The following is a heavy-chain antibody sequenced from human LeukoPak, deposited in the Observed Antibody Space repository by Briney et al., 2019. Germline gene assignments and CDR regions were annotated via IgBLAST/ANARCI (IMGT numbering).Heavy chain of an antibody. J-gene: IGHJ4*02. D-gene: IGHD5-24*01. CDR2: ISNVNDNT. CDR1: GYTFTSYG. V-gene: IGHV1-18*01. CDR3: ARSRGDGSNVFYDY. Sequence: ASVKGSCKACGYTFTSYGISWVRQAPGQGLEWMGWISNVNDNTKFAQSFQSRVTMTTDTSTSTDYMRLRSVRSEDTPVYYDARSRGDGSNVFYDYWGQGTLVSVSS.